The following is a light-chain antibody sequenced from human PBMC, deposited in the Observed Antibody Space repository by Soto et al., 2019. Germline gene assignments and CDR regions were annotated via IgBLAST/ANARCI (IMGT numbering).Light chain of an antibody. V-gene: IGKV1-5*01. J-gene: IGKJ1*01. CDR2: DAS. CDR1: QSISSW. Sequence: DIQMTQSPSTLSASVGDRVTITCRASQSISSWLAWYQQKPGKAPKLLIYDASSLESGVPSRFSGRGSGTEFTLTISSLQPDDFATYYCQQRTFGQGTKVEIK. CDR3: QQRT.